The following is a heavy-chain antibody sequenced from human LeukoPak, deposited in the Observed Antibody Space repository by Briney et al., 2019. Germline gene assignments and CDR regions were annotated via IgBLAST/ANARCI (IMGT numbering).Heavy chain of an antibody. J-gene: IGHJ4*02. Sequence: ASVKVSCKASGGTFSSYAISWVRQVPGQGLEWMGGIIPIFGTANYAQKFQGRVTITADESTSTAYMELSSLRSEDTAVYYCARVLGYCSSTSCSAPYFDYWGQGTLVTVSS. CDR1: GGTFSSYA. CDR3: ARVLGYCSSTSCSAPYFDY. V-gene: IGHV1-69*13. D-gene: IGHD2-2*01. CDR2: IIPIFGTA.